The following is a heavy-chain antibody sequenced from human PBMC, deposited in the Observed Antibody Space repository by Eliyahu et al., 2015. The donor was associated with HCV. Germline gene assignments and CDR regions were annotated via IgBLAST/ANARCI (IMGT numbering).Heavy chain of an antibody. Sequence: QERLVESGGGVVQPGRSLRLSCAASGFFFRDSAMHWVRQAPGKGLQWVAVISSLGNEKHYADSVKGRITISRDNSKNTLFLQMNSLRPEDTAVYYCVKDRHHNYYTMDAWGQGTTVTVSS. V-gene: IGHV3-30*18. CDR3: VKDRHHNYYTMDA. D-gene: IGHD3-22*01. J-gene: IGHJ6*02. CDR1: GFFFRDSA. CDR2: ISSLGNEK.